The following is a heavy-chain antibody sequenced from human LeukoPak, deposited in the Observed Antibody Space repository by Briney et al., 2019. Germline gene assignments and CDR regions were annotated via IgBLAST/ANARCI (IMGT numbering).Heavy chain of an antibody. CDR2: ISGSGRDT. CDR1: GFTFSSYA. Sequence: GGSLRLSCAASGFTFSSYAMSWVRQAPGKGLQWVSAISGSGRDTYYADSVKGRFTISRDNSKNTLYLQMNSLGAEDTAIYYCAKDLDPNFERWLVPPERMGFDCWGQGTLVPVSS. J-gene: IGHJ4*02. D-gene: IGHD6-19*01. V-gene: IGHV3-23*01. CDR3: AKDLDPNFERWLVPPERMGFDC.